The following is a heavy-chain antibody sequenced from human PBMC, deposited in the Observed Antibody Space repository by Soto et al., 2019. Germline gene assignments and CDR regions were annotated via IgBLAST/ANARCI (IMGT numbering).Heavy chain of an antibody. Sequence: PGGSLRLSCAASGFSFSKYAMNWVRQAPGKGLEWVSGIMSRGGSTAYGVSVKGRFSISRDNSKNTLYLQINSMRADDAAVYFCAKGHDFWTTYSYYYGMYFWGHWTSLTGSS. D-gene: IGHD3-3*01. V-gene: IGHV3-23*01. J-gene: IGHJ6*02. CDR3: AKGHDFWTTYSYYYGMYF. CDR2: IMSRGGST. CDR1: GFSFSKYA.